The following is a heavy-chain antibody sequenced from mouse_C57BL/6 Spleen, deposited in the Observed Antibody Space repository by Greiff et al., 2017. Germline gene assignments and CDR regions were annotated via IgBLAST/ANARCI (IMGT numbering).Heavy chain of an antibody. V-gene: IGHV5-4*01. CDR3: AREGGVGDGYYWYFDV. CDR2: ISDGGSYT. CDR1: GFTFSSYA. D-gene: IGHD2-3*01. J-gene: IGHJ1*03. Sequence: EVKVEESGGGLVKPGGSLKLSCAASGFTFSSYAMSWVRQTPEKRLEWVATISDGGSYTYYPDNVKGRFTISRDNAKNNLYLQMSHRKSEDTAMYYCAREGGVGDGYYWYFDVWGTGTTVTVSS.